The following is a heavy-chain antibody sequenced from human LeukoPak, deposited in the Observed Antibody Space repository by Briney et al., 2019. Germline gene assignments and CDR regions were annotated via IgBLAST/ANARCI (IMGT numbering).Heavy chain of an antibody. Sequence: ASVKVSCKPSGYTFSDYYIHWVRQAPGQGLEWMGWINPKSGGTKYAQKVQGRFTMTRDTSISTAYMELSRLTSDDTAVYYCARDPSHYYYTDVWGKGTTVIVSS. V-gene: IGHV1-2*02. CDR2: INPKSGGT. J-gene: IGHJ6*03. CDR1: GYTFSDYY. CDR3: ARDPSHYYYTDV.